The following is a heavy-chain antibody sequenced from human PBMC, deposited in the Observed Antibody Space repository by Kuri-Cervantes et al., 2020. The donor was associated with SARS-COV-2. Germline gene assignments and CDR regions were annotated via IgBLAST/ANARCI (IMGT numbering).Heavy chain of an antibody. CDR1: GGSISSYY. CDR2: IYYSGST. CDR3: ARHVRQAAMVQGAYYYYGMDV. Sequence: SCTVSGGSISSYYWSWIRQPPGKGLEWIGYIYYSGSTYYNPSLKSRVTISVDTSKNQFSLKLSSVTAADTAVYYCARHVRQAAMVQGAYYYYGMDVWGQGTTVTVSS. D-gene: IGHD5-18*01. V-gene: IGHV4-59*08. J-gene: IGHJ6*02.